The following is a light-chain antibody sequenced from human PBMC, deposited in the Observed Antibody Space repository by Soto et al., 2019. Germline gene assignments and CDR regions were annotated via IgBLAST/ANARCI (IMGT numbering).Light chain of an antibody. CDR1: QSFSGT. CDR2: DAS. V-gene: IGKV1-5*01. Sequence: DIQMTQSPSTLSASVGARVTITCRASQSFSGTLAWYQQKPGKAPKLLIYDASSLERGVPSRFSGSGSGTEFTLTISSLQPDDFATCYCQQYDTYSRTFGQGTKVEIK. CDR3: QQYDTYSRT. J-gene: IGKJ1*01.